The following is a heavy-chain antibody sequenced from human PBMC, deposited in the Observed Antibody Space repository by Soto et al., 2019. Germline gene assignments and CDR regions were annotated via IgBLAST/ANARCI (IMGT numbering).Heavy chain of an antibody. Sequence: QVQLQQWGAGLLKPSETLALPCAVYGGSFSGYYWTWLRQPPGTGLEWIGEINHSGSTNYNPSLKSRVTISVDTSKNQFSLKLTSVTAADTAVYYCARDKITGLFDYWGQGTLVTVSS. CDR2: INHSGST. CDR1: GGSFSGYY. D-gene: IGHD2-8*02. J-gene: IGHJ4*02. CDR3: ARDKITGLFDY. V-gene: IGHV4-34*01.